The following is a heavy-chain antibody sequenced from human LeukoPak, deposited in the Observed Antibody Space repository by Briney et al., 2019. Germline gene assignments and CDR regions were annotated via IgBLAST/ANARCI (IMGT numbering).Heavy chain of an antibody. CDR1: GYTFTSYG. CDR3: ARGQIETYYDFRSGYYTAPNFDY. CDR2: ISAYNGNT. D-gene: IGHD3-3*01. J-gene: IGHJ4*02. V-gene: IGHV1-18*01. Sequence: GASVKVSCKASGYTFTSYGISWVRQAPGQGLEWMGWISAYNGNTNYAQKLQGRVTMTTDTSTSTAYMELRSLRSDDTAVYYCARGQIETYYDFRSGYYTAPNFDYWGQGTLVTVSS.